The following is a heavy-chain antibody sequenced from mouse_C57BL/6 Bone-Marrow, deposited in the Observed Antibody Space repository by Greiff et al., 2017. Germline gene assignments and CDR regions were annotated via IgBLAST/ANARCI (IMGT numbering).Heavy chain of an antibody. V-gene: IGHV1-69*01. CDR1: GYTFTSYW. CDR3: ARGTTVAAY. CDR2: IDPSDSYT. D-gene: IGHD1-1*01. J-gene: IGHJ3*01. Sequence: QVQLQQSGAELVMPGASVKLSCKASGYTFTSYWMHWVKQRPGQGLEWIGEIDPSDSYTNYNQKFKGKSTLTVDKSSNTAYMQLSSLTSEDSAVYYGARGTTVAAYWGQGTLVTVSA.